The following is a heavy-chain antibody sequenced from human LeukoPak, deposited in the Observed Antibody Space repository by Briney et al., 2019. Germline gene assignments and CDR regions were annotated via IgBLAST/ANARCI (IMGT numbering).Heavy chain of an antibody. J-gene: IGHJ4*02. Sequence: PGGSLRLSCAASGFTFSSYSMNWVRQAPGKGLEWVSSISSSSSYIYYADSVKGRFTISRDNAKNSLYLQMNSLRAEDTAVYYCGGRLELTEYYFDYWGQGTLVTVSP. D-gene: IGHD1-7*01. CDR1: GFTFSSYS. CDR2: ISSSSSYI. V-gene: IGHV3-21*01. CDR3: GGRLELTEYYFDY.